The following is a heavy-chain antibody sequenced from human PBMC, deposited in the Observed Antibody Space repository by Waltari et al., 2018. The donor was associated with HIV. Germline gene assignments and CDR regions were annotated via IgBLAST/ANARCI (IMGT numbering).Heavy chain of an antibody. D-gene: IGHD4-4*01. CDR1: GESFSGDY. V-gene: IGHV4-34*01. Sequence: QVQVQQWGAGLLKFSETLSLTCAVYGESFSGDYWSWIRQPPGKGLEWIGEINLNGRSNYNPSLKSRVTISVDTSKKQFSLKMTSVTAADTAMYYCARGPCGVDYSNHGCLLDPWGQGTLVTVSS. CDR3: ARGPCGVDYSNHGCLLDP. J-gene: IGHJ5*02. CDR2: INLNGRS.